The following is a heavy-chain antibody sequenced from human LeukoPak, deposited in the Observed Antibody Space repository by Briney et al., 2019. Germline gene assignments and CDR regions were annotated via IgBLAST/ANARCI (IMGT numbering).Heavy chain of an antibody. Sequence: SETLSLTCTVYGGPFSGYFWTWICQPPGKALEWIGEISHTGSTNYNPSLKSRVTISVDTSKNQFSLKLNSMTAADTAVYYCARGDVAARLQTWGQGTLVTVSS. V-gene: IGHV4-34*01. CDR2: ISHTGST. J-gene: IGHJ4*02. D-gene: IGHD6-6*01. CDR3: ARGDVAARLQT. CDR1: GGPFSGYF.